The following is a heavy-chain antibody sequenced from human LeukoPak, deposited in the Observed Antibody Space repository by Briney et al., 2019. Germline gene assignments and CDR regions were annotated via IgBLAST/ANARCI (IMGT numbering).Heavy chain of an antibody. Sequence: PSETLSLTCTVSGGSISSGGYYCSWIRQHPGKGLEWIGYIYYSGSTYYNPSLKGRVTMSVDTSKNQFSLKLTSVTAADTAVYYCARAPSGSGYTYWYFDLWGRGAMVTVSS. D-gene: IGHD3-22*01. V-gene: IGHV4-31*03. CDR3: ARAPSGSGYTYWYFDL. J-gene: IGHJ2*01. CDR2: IYYSGST. CDR1: GGSISSGGYY.